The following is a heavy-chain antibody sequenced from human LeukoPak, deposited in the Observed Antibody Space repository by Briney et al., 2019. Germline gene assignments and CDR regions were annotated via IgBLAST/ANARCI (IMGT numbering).Heavy chain of an antibody. J-gene: IGHJ4*02. CDR1: GGSISSSSYY. Sequence: SETLSPTCTVSGGSISSSSYYWGWIRQPPGKGLEWIGSIYYSGSTYYNPSLKSRVTISVDRSKNQFSLKLSSVTAADTAVYYCAKLYSYGTDYWGQGTLVTVSS. D-gene: IGHD5-18*01. CDR3: AKLYSYGTDY. V-gene: IGHV4-39*01. CDR2: IYYSGST.